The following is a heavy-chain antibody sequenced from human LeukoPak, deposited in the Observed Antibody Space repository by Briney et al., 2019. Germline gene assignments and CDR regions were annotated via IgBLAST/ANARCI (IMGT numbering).Heavy chain of an antibody. J-gene: IGHJ4*02. CDR1: GYNYKTYG. Sequence: ASVKVSCRASGYNYKTYGVMCVRRAPGQGLEWMGGINAYSGNTAYKQSVQGRLTMATQSPATTAYMEPRSLRSDDEPTSYCVFGERSSTSCYPRRDYWGQGTLVTVSS. V-gene: IGHV1-18*01. D-gene: IGHD2-2*01. CDR3: VFGERSSTSCYPRRDY. CDR2: INAYSGNT.